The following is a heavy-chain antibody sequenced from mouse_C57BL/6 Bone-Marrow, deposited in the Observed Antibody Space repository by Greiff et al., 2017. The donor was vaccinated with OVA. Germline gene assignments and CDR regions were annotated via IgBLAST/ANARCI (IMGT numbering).Heavy chain of an antibody. Sequence: VQLQESGAELVRPGTSVKMSCKASGYTFTNYWIGWAKQRPGHGLEWIGDIYPGGGYTNYNEKFKGKATLTADKSSSTAYMQFSSLTSEDSAIYYCARRGSYVRYFDVWGTGTTVTVSS. D-gene: IGHD1-1*02. V-gene: IGHV1-63*01. J-gene: IGHJ1*03. CDR2: IYPGGGYT. CDR1: GYTFTNYW. CDR3: ARRGSYVRYFDV.